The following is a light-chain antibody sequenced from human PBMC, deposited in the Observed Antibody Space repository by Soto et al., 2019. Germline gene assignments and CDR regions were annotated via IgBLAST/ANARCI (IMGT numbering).Light chain of an antibody. J-gene: IGLJ2*01. CDR2: GSN. Sequence: QSVLAQPPSAPGTPGQRVAISCSGTRSNIGSNPVNWFQQLPGTAPKLLIYGSNQRPSGVPDRFSGSKSGTSASLAISGLQSEDEADYYCAAWDDNLYGPVFGGGTKLTVL. V-gene: IGLV1-44*01. CDR3: AAWDDNLYGPV. CDR1: RSNIGSNP.